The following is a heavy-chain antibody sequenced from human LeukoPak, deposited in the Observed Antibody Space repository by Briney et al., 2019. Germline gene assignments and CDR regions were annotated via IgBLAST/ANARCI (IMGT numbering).Heavy chain of an antibody. CDR3: ARARYVNSFYAFDI. CDR1: GGSIRSDY. Sequence: SETLSLTCSVSGGSIRSDYWSWIRQPPGKGLEWIGYLSKSGNTNYSPSLKSRVTIFGDTSKSQFFLKLSSVTAADTAVYYCARARYVNSFYAFDIWGQGTLVTVSS. D-gene: IGHD3-9*01. V-gene: IGHV4-59*01. CDR2: LSKSGNT. J-gene: IGHJ3*02.